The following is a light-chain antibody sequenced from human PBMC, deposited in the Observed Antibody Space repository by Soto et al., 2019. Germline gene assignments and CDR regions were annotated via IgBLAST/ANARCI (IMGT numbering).Light chain of an antibody. CDR2: TAS. CDR1: QSVNDW. Sequence: DIQMAQSPSTLSASVGDRVTISCRDSQSVNDWLAWYQQKPGKAPKLLIHTASTLEDGVPSRFSGSGSGTEFTLTINSLQPDDFATYYFQQYSAYWTFGQGTKVEI. V-gene: IGKV1-5*03. CDR3: QQYSAYWT. J-gene: IGKJ1*01.